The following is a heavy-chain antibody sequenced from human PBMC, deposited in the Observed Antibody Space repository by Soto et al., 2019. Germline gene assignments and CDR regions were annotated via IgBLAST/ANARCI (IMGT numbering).Heavy chain of an antibody. D-gene: IGHD2-15*01. J-gene: IGHJ6*02. CDR3: ARQMTLGYCSGGSCYWP. CDR1: GYTFTSYY. Sequence: GASVKVSCKASGYTFTSYYMHWVRQAPGQGLEWMGIINPSGGSTSYAQKFQGRVTMTRDTSTSTVYMELSSLRSEDTAVYYCARQMTLGYCSGGSCYWPWGQGTTVTVYS. V-gene: IGHV1-46*01. CDR2: INPSGGST.